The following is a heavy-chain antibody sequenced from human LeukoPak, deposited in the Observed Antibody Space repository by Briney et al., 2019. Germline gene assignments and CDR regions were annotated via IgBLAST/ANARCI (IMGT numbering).Heavy chain of an antibody. CDR1: GFIFGDYA. J-gene: IGHJ4*02. V-gene: IGHV3-49*03. Sequence: GGSLRLSCTASGFIFGDYAMSWFRQGPGKGLEWVGFIRSKAYGGTTEYAASVKGRFTISRDDSKSIAYLQMNSPKTEDTAVYYCTRFGPNYYGSGSLVYWGQGTLVTVSS. CDR3: TRFGPNYYGSGSLVY. D-gene: IGHD3-10*01. CDR2: IRSKAYGGTT.